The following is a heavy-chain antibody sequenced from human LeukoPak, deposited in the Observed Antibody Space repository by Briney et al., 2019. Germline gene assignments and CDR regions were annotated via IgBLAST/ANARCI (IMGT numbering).Heavy chain of an antibody. CDR3: ARDKWYYYGSGSYYLDY. D-gene: IGHD3-10*01. CDR2: IYSGGST. J-gene: IGHJ4*02. V-gene: IGHV3-66*01. Sequence: GGSQRLSCAASGFKFSDHYIDWVRQAPGKGLEWVSVIYSGGSTYYADSVKGRFTISRDNSKNTLYLQMNSLRAEDTAVYYCARDKWYYYGSGSYYLDYWGQGTLVTVSS. CDR1: GFKFSDHY.